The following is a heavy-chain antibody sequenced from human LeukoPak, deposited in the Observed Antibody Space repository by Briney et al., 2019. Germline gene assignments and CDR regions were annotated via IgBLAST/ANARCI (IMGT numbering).Heavy chain of an antibody. V-gene: IGHV3-53*01. CDR3: ATWGSGMSVQ. Sequence: PGGSLRPSCAASGFTVSSSHMSWVRQAPGKGLEWVSVIYSDGSVSYADSVKGRFTISRDNSKNTLYLQINSLRVEDTAVYYCATWGSGMSVQWGQGTLVTVSS. CDR2: IYSDGSV. D-gene: IGHD3-16*01. CDR1: GFTVSSSH. J-gene: IGHJ4*02.